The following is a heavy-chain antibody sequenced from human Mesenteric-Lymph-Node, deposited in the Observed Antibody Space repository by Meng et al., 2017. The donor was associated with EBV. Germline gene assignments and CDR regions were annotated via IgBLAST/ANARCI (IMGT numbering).Heavy chain of an antibody. D-gene: IGHD3-10*01. CDR1: GGTFNIYS. V-gene: IGHV1-69*06. CDR2: IIPFMGRA. Sequence: QVELVQSGAEVKKPGSSVKVSCKASGGTFNIYSLSWLRQAPGQGPEWMGGIIPFMGRADYAQKFQGRVTITADKSTSTTYMELSSLRSEDTAIYYCAREREMIRGAPWSHWGQGTLVTVSS. CDR3: AREREMIRGAPWSH. J-gene: IGHJ4*02.